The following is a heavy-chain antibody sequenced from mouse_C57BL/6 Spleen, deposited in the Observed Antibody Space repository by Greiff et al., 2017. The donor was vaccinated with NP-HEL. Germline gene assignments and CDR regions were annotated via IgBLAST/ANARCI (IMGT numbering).Heavy chain of an antibody. J-gene: IGHJ3*01. D-gene: IGHD1-1*01. CDR1: GYAFSSSW. V-gene: IGHV1-82*01. CDR2: IYPGDGDT. CDR3: ARGDYYGSSYWFAY. Sequence: VQLQQSGPELVKPGASVKISCKASGYAFSSSWMNWVKQRPGKGLEWIGRIYPGDGDTNYNGKFKGKATLTADNSSSTAYRQLSSLTSEDSAVYFGARGDYYGSSYWFAYWGQGTLVTVSA.